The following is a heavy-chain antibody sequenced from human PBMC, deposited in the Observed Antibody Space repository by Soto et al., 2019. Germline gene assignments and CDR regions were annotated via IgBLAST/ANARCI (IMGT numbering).Heavy chain of an antibody. V-gene: IGHV5-51*01. CDR2: IYPGDSDT. J-gene: IGHJ6*02. CDR1: GYSFTSYW. CDR3: ARHWAAGQQRNYYYYGMDV. Sequence: PGESLKISCKGSGYSFTSYWIDWVRQMPGKGLEWMGIIYPGDSDTRYSPSFQGQVTISADKSISTAYLQWSSLKASDTAMYYCARHWAAGQQRNYYYYGMDVWGQGTTVTVSS. D-gene: IGHD6-13*01.